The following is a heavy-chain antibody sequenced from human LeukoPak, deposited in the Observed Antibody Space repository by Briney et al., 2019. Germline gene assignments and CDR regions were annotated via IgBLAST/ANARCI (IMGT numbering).Heavy chain of an antibody. D-gene: IGHD5-24*01. Sequence: GGSLRLSCAASGFTFSSYAMHWVRQAPGKGLEYVSAISSNGGSTCYANSVKGRFTISRDNSKNTLYLQMGSLRAEDMAVYYCARAGDGYNFYSYYYMDVWGKGTTVTVSS. CDR1: GFTFSSYA. CDR3: ARAGDGYNFYSYYYMDV. V-gene: IGHV3-64*01. J-gene: IGHJ6*03. CDR2: ISSNGGST.